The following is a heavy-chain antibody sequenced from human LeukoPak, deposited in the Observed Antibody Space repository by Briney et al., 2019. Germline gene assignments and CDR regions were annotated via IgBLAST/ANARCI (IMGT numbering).Heavy chain of an antibody. CDR2: IYHSGST. Sequence: SETLSLTCTVSDYSISSGYYWGWIRQPPGKGLEWIGNIYHSGSTYYNPSLKSRVTMSVDTSKNQFSLKLNSVTAADTAVYYCARVSSSWYQDWYFDLWGRGTLVTVSS. CDR3: ARVSSSWYQDWYFDL. V-gene: IGHV4-38-2*02. D-gene: IGHD6-13*01. CDR1: DYSISSGYY. J-gene: IGHJ2*01.